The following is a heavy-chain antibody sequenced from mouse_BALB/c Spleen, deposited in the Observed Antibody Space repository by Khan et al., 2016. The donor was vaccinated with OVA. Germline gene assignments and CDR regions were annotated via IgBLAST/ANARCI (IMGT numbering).Heavy chain of an antibody. CDR1: GYSFTGYF. CDR2: INPHIGET. Sequence: EVQLQQSGPELVKPGASVKISCKASGYSFTGYFMNWVLQSHGKSLEWIGRINPHIGETFYNHKFTGKATLTVDESSSTAHMELRSLASEYSAVYYCARIYRSDFDYWGQGTTLTVSS. CDR3: ARIYRSDFDY. V-gene: IGHV1-20*02. J-gene: IGHJ2*01. D-gene: IGHD1-1*01.